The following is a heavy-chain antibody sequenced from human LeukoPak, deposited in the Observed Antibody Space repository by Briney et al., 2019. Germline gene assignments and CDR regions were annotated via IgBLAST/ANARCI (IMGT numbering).Heavy chain of an antibody. J-gene: IGHJ3*02. CDR2: IFTSGST. V-gene: IGHV4-61*02. Sequence: PSETLSLTCTVSGGSISSGSYYWSWIRQPAGKGLEWIGRIFTSGSTKYNPSLKSRVTISVDTSKNQFSLKLKSVTAADAAMYYCARRPALRQFDWLPRGAFDIWGQGTMVTVSS. CDR3: ARRPALRQFDWLPRGAFDI. D-gene: IGHD3-9*01. CDR1: GGSISSGSYY.